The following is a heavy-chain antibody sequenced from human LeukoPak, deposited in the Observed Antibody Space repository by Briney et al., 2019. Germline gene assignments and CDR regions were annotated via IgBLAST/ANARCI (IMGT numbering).Heavy chain of an antibody. CDR3: ARAPYDSSWGLCYIDY. V-gene: IGHV3-7*04. CDR1: GVAFSSDW. J-gene: IGHJ4*02. CDR2: IKQDGSDK. Sequence: GGSLRLSCAASGVAFSSDWMSWVRQAPGKGLEWGANIKQDGSDKYCVDSVKGRFTISRDNAKNSMYMKMSSLRAEDTAVYYCARAPYDSSWGLCYIDYWGQGTLVTVSS. D-gene: IGHD3-22*01.